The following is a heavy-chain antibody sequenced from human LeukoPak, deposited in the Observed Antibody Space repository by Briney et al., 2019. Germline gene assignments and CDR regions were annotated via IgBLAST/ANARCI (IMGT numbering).Heavy chain of an antibody. Sequence: DSVKVRFTISRDISKNTLYLQMNSLRYEDTAVYYCAKDLKPAADHFDYWGEGTLVTVSS. D-gene: IGHD6-13*01. CDR3: AKDLKPAADHFDY. J-gene: IGHJ4*02. V-gene: IGHV3-23*01.